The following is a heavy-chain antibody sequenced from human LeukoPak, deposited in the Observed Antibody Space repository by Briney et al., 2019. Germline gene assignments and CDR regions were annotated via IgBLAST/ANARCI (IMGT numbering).Heavy chain of an antibody. Sequence: GGSLRLSCAASGFTFSSYAMHWVRQAPGKGLEWVSYISDSANTIYYADSVKGRFTISRDNAKNSLYLQMNSLRAEDTAVYCCARVDGYNPAFDIWGQGTMVTVSS. CDR3: ARVDGYNPAFDI. CDR2: ISDSANTI. J-gene: IGHJ3*02. CDR1: GFTFSSYA. D-gene: IGHD5-24*01. V-gene: IGHV3-48*04.